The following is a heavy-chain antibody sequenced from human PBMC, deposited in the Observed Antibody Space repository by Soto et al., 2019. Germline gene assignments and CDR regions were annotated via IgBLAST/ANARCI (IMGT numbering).Heavy chain of an antibody. V-gene: IGHV3-30*18. CDR3: AKLGFPYSYGYLFYY. J-gene: IGHJ4*02. Sequence: PGGSLRLSCAASGFTFSTYWMSWVRQAPGKGLEWVAVISYDGSNKYYADSVKGRFTISRDNSKNTLYLQMNSLRVEDTAVYYCAKLGFPYSYGYLFYYWGQGTLVTVSS. D-gene: IGHD5-18*01. CDR2: ISYDGSNK. CDR1: GFTFSTYW.